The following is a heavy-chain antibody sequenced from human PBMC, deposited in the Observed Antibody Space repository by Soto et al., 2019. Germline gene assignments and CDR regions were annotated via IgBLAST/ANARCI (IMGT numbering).Heavy chain of an antibody. V-gene: IGHV5-51*01. CDR3: ARQGGSSSSHYYSYYGMDV. J-gene: IGHJ6*02. CDR1: GYSFTSYW. Sequence: PGESLKISCKGSGYSFTSYWIGWVRQMPVKGLEWMGIIYPGDSDTRYSPSFQGQVTISADKSISTAYLQWSSLKASDTAMYYCARQGGSSSSHYYSYYGMDVWGQETTVTISS. D-gene: IGHD6-6*01. CDR2: IYPGDSDT.